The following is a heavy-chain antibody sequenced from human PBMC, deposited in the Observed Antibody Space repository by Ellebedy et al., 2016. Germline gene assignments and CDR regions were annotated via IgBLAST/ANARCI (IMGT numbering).Heavy chain of an antibody. CDR1: GFTFSNYN. D-gene: IGHD6-13*01. Sequence: GGSLRLXXAASGFTFSNYNMNWVRQAPGKGLEWVSYISTSSSAIYYADSVRGRFTISRDNAKNSLYLQMNSLRDEDTAVYHCATDLQQGAADSGVWGQGTLVTVSS. CDR3: ATDLQQGAADSGV. V-gene: IGHV3-48*02. CDR2: ISTSSSAI. J-gene: IGHJ4*02.